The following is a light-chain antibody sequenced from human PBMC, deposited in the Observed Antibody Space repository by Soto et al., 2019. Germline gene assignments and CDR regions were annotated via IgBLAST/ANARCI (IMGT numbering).Light chain of an antibody. J-gene: IGLJ2*01. V-gene: IGLV2-14*01. CDR1: SSDVGSYNY. Sequence: QSVLTQPASVSGSPGQSITISCTGTSSDVGSYNYVSWYQQHPGKAPKLMIYDVSNRPSGVSNRFSGSKSGNTASLTISGLQAEDDADYYCSSYTSSSTLEFGGGTKLTVL. CDR3: SSYTSSSTLE. CDR2: DVS.